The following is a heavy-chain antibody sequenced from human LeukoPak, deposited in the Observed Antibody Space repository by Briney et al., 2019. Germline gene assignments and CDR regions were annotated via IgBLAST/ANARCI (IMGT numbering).Heavy chain of an antibody. D-gene: IGHD3-22*01. V-gene: IGHV1-46*01. CDR3: ARDLDVIPYYYDSSGSLGY. CDR1: GYTFTSYY. J-gene: IGHJ4*02. CDR2: INPSGGST. Sequence: ASVKVSCKASGYTFTSYYMHWVRQAPGQGLEWMGIINPSGGSTSYAQKFQGRVTMARDTSTSTVYMELSSLRSEDTAVYYCARDLDVIPYYYDSSGSLGYWGQGTLVTVSS.